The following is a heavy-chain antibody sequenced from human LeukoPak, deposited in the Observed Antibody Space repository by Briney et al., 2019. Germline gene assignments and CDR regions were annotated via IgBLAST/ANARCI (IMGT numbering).Heavy chain of an antibody. Sequence: SETLSLTCTVSGGSIRSSYYYWGWIRQPPGKGLEWIGSIYHSGSTNYNPSLKSRVTISVDKSKNQFSLKLSSVTAADTAVYYCARFPTLPYYYYGMDVWGQGTTVTVSS. D-gene: IGHD2/OR15-2a*01. CDR3: ARFPTLPYYYYGMDV. CDR1: GGSIRSSYYY. V-gene: IGHV4-39*07. J-gene: IGHJ6*02. CDR2: IYHSGST.